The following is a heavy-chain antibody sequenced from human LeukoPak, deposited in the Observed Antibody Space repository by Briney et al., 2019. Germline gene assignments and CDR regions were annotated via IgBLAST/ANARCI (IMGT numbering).Heavy chain of an antibody. CDR1: GGTFSSYA. Sequence: ASVKVSCKASGGTFSSYAISWVRQAPGQGLEWMGRIIPIFGIANYAQKFQGRVTITADKSTSTAYMELSSLRSEDTAVYYCARGDLDTAMVTENYYYYYGMDVWGKGTTVTVSS. V-gene: IGHV1-69*04. J-gene: IGHJ6*04. D-gene: IGHD5-18*01. CDR2: IIPIFGIA. CDR3: ARGDLDTAMVTENYYYYYGMDV.